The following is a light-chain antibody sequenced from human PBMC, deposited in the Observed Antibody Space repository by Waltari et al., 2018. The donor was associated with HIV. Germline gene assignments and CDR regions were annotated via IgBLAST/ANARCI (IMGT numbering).Light chain of an antibody. CDR2: EVN. CDR3: CSYVRSSTYV. J-gene: IGLJ1*01. CDR1: SSAVGAFNF. Sequence: ALIQPASVSGAPGQSITLSCTGTSSAVGAFNFVSWYQQHPGKAPKVIISEVNERPSGVSHRFSGSKSGNTASLTISGLQADDEADYYCCSYVRSSTYVFGSGTKVTVL. V-gene: IGLV2-23*02.